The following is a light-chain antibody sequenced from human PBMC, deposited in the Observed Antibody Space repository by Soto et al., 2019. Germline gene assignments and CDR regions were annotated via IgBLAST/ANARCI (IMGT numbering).Light chain of an antibody. J-gene: IGKJ1*01. CDR3: QQYSSYSGT. CDR2: DAS. V-gene: IGKV1-5*01. Sequence: DIQMTQSPSTLSASVGDRVTISCRASQSISNWLAWYQQKPGKAPKLLIYDASNLQSGVPSRFSGSGSGTEFTLTIGSLQPDNFATYYCQQYSSYSGTFGQGTKVEI. CDR1: QSISNW.